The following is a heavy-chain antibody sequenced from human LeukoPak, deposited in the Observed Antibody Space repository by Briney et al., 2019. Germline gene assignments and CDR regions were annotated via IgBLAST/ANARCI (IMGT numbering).Heavy chain of an antibody. CDR1: GGSISSSSYY. V-gene: IGHV4-39*01. D-gene: IGHD6-19*01. CDR3: ARRVAVADYYFDY. J-gene: IGHJ4*02. CDR2: IYYSGST. Sequence: SETLSLTCTVSGGSISSSSYYWGWIRQPPGKGLEWIGSIYYSGSTYYNPSLKSRVTISVDTSKNQFSLKLSSVTAADTAVYYCARRVAVADYYFDYWGQGTLVSVSS.